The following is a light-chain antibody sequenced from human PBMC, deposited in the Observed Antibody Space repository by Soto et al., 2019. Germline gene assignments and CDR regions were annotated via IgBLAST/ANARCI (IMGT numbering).Light chain of an antibody. Sequence: EIVLTQSPGTLSLSPGERATLFFSASQSVSSSYLAWYQQKPGQAPRLLIYGASSRATGIPDRFSGSGSGTDFTLTISRLEPEDFAVYYCQRYGSSGTFGQGTKVDI. V-gene: IGKV3-20*01. CDR1: QSVSSSY. CDR3: QRYGSSGT. J-gene: IGKJ1*01. CDR2: GAS.